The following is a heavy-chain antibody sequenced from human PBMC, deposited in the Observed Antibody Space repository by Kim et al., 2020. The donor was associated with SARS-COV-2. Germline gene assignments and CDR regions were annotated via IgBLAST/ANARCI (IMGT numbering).Heavy chain of an antibody. CDR1: GFTFRSYA. V-gene: IGHV3-23*01. CDR3: FCSSGPAGYNYGY. Sequence: GGSLRLSCAASGFTFRSYAMSWVRQAPGEGLEWVSGISGRGDQAYYADSVRGRFTISRDNSENTVYLQMTGLRAEDTGRYYCFCSSGPAGYNYGYWGQGT. D-gene: IGHD5-12*01. J-gene: IGHJ4*02. CDR2: ISGRGDQA.